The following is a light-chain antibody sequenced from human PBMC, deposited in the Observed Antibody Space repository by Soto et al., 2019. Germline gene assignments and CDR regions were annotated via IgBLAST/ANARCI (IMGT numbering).Light chain of an antibody. CDR1: SSDVGAYNY. CDR2: DVS. J-gene: IGLJ1*01. V-gene: IGLV2-11*01. CDR3: CSYAGTSYV. Sequence: QSVLTQPRSVSGSPGQSVTISCTGTSSDVGAYNYVSWYQQEPGKAPKLMISDVSHRPSGVPDRFSGSKSGNTASLTISGLQAEDEADYYCCSYAGTSYVFGTGTKLTVL.